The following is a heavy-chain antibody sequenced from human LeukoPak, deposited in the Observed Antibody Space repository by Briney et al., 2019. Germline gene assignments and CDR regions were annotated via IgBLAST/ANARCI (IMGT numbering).Heavy chain of an antibody. Sequence: SETLSLTCAVYGGSFSGYYWSWIRQPPGKGLEWIGEINHRGSTNYNPSLKSRVTISVDTSKNQFSLKLSSVTAADTAVYYCARSSFGGGYSNYLFDYWGQGTLVTVSS. CDR3: ARSSFGGGYSNYLFDY. V-gene: IGHV4-34*01. J-gene: IGHJ4*02. CDR1: GGSFSGYY. D-gene: IGHD4-11*01. CDR2: INHRGST.